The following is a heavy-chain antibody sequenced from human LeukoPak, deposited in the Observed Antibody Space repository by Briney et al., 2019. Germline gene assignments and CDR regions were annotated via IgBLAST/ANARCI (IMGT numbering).Heavy chain of an antibody. Sequence: TGGSLRLSCAASGFTFSSYRMSWVRQTPGKGLEWLSYITQTGGTIYYADSVKGRFTISRDSAKNSLYLQINSLRAEDTAIYYCARVNYVSSGWGAPFDCWGQGTLVTVSS. J-gene: IGHJ4*02. V-gene: IGHV3-48*04. CDR3: ARVNYVSSGWGAPFDC. CDR2: ITQTGGTI. D-gene: IGHD1-7*01. CDR1: GFTFSSYR.